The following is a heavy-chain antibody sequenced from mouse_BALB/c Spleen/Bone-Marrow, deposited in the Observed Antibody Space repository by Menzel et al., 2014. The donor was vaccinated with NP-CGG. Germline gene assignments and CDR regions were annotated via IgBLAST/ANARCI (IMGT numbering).Heavy chain of an antibody. Sequence: EVMLVESGRSLVKPSQTLSLTCSGTGDSITSCYWNWIRKFLGNKLEYMGYISYSGSTYYNPSLKSRISITRDTSKNQYLLHLIYVSSEDTDPYYCPTRRVVDMDYGGQRASAT. J-gene: IGHJ4*01. CDR1: GDSITSCY. CDR3: PTRRVVDMDY. D-gene: IGHD1-1*01. CDR2: ISYSGST. V-gene: IGHV3-8*02.